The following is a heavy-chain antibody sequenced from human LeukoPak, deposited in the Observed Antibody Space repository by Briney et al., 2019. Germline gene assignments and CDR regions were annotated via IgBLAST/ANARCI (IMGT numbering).Heavy chain of an antibody. CDR1: GFTFSSYW. V-gene: IGHV3-7*01. Sequence: GGSLRLSCAAAGFTFSSYWMSWVRQAPGKGLEWVANMKYDGSEKYYVDSVKGRFTISRDNAKNSLYLQMNSLRAEDTAVYYCARCIEAAGLFLDCRGQGTLVTVSS. J-gene: IGHJ4*02. D-gene: IGHD6-13*01. CDR3: ARCIEAAGLFLDC. CDR2: MKYDGSEK.